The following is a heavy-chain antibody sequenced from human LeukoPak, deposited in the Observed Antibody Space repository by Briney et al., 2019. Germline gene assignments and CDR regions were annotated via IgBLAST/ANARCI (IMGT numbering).Heavy chain of an antibody. D-gene: IGHD4-17*01. CDR1: GYTFTNYY. Sequence: ASVKVSCKASGYTFTNYYVHWVRQAPGQGLEWMGVINPSGGSTNYAQKFQGRVTMTRDTSTSTVYMELCSLRSEDTAVYYCARDSTVTTFRGCVDPWGQGTLVTVSS. CDR3: ARDSTVTTFRGCVDP. V-gene: IGHV1-46*01. J-gene: IGHJ5*02. CDR2: INPSGGST.